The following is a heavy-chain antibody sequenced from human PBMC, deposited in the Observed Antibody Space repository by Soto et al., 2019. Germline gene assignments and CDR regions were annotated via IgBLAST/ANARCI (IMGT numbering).Heavy chain of an antibody. CDR1: EFTFSSCA. J-gene: IGHJ4*02. CDR2: INDGGDDT. Sequence: EVQLLESGGGLVQPGGSLRLSCSASEFTFSSCAMSWVRQAPGKGLEWVSAINDGGDDTYYTNSVRGRFTISRDNSKNMLYLQMNSLRADDTAVYYCAKNLYSSYCSGRNCYDFDYWGQGTLVTVSS. D-gene: IGHD2-15*01. CDR3: AKNLYSSYCSGRNCYDFDY. V-gene: IGHV3-23*01.